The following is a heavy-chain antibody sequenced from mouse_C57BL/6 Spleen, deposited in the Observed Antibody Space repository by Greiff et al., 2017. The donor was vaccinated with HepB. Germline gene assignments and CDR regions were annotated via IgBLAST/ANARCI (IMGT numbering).Heavy chain of an antibody. D-gene: IGHD1-1*01. CDR2: IYPGDGDT. CDR1: GYAFSSSW. V-gene: IGHV1-82*01. Sequence: QVQLQQSGPELVKPGASVKISCKASGYAFSSSWMNWVKQRPGKGLEWIGRIYPGDGDTNYNGKFKGKATLTAYKSSSTAYMQLSSLTSEDSAVYFCARRDYGPFDYWGQGTTLTVSS. J-gene: IGHJ2*01. CDR3: ARRDYGPFDY.